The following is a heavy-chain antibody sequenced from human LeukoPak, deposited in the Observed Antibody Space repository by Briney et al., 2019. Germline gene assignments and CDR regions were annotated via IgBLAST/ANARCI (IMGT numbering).Heavy chain of an antibody. V-gene: IGHV7-4-1*02. CDR1: GYTFSSYA. CDR2: INTNTGNP. D-gene: IGHD4-17*01. CDR3: ARSNNDGDYLGVGFDY. J-gene: IGHJ4*02. Sequence: ASVTVSCTASGYTFSSYAMNWVRQAPGQGLEWMGWINTNTGNPTYAQGFTGRFVFSLDTSVSTAYLQISSLKAEDTAVYYCARSNNDGDYLGVGFDYWGQGTLVTVSS.